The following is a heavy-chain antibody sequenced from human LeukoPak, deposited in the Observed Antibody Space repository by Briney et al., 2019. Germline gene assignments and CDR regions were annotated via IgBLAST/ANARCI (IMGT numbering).Heavy chain of an antibody. D-gene: IGHD2-2*01. CDR3: AKVQKYQLLHYFDY. J-gene: IGHJ4*02. CDR1: GFTFSSYG. Sequence: QPGGSLRLSCAASGFTFSSYGMHWVRQAPGKGLEWVAFIRYDGSNKYYADSVKGRFTISRDNSKNTLYLQMNSLRAEDTAVYYCAKVQKYQLLHYFDYWGQGTLVTVSS. V-gene: IGHV3-30*02. CDR2: IRYDGSNK.